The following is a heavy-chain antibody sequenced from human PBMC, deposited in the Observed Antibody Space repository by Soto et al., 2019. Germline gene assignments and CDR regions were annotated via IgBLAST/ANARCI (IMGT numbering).Heavy chain of an antibody. V-gene: IGHV1-69*13. J-gene: IGHJ4*02. D-gene: IGHD4-17*01. CDR1: GGTFSSYA. CDR2: IIPIFGTA. CDR3: ARDPRYGDFPYYFDY. Sequence: AVKVSCKASGGTFSSYAISWVRQAPGQGLEWMGGIIPIFGTANYAQKFQGRVTITADESTSTAYMELSSLRSEDTAVYYCARDPRYGDFPYYFDYWGQGTMVTVSS.